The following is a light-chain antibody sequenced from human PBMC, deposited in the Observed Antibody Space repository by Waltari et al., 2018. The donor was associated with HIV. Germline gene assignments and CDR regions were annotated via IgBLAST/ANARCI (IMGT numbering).Light chain of an antibody. J-gene: IGLJ2*01. V-gene: IGLV1-51*01. CDR1: PSNIGHNY. CDR3: GTWDSSLSAVV. Sequence: QSVLTQPPSVSAAPGQKVTISCSGSPSNIGHNYVSWSQQLPGTAPKLLISDNNKRPSGIPDRFSGSKSGTSATLGITGLQTGDEADYYCGTWDSSLSAVVFGGGTKLTVL. CDR2: DNN.